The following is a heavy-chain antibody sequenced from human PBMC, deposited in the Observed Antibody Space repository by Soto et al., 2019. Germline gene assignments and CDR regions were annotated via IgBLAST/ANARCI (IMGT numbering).Heavy chain of an antibody. V-gene: IGHV4-38-2*02. CDR3: ARGRRNGMSGSALDS. D-gene: IGHD3-10*01. J-gene: IGHJ5*01. Sequence: KHPGKRLEWIGNMYFTGTTSYNPSLKTRVTMSVDTSKNQFSLRLSSVTAADTAVFYCARGRRNGMSGSALDSCGQRTLVS. CDR2: MYFTGTT.